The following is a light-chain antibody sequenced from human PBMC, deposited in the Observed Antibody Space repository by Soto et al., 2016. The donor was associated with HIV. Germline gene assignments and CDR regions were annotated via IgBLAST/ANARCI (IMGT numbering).Light chain of an antibody. CDR2: DDS. Sequence: SYVMTQPPSVSVAPGKTARITCGGSNIGSKSVHWYQQKPGQAPVLVVYDDSDRPSGVPERFSGSTSGTTITLTISRVQAEDEADYYCQSADFIGLYVLFGGGTKLTAL. J-gene: IGLJ3*02. CDR1: NIGSKS. CDR3: QSADFIGLYVL. V-gene: IGLV3-21*03.